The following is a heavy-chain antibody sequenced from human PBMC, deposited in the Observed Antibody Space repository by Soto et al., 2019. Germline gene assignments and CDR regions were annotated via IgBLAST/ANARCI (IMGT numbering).Heavy chain of an antibody. CDR3: AHRRGAYYFDY. D-gene: IGHD1-26*01. J-gene: IGHJ4*02. Sequence: QITLKESGPTLVKPTQTLTLTCTFSGFSLSTNGVGVGWIRQPPGKALEWLALIYWDGDKRYSPSLKSRLTITKDTSKNQVVLTMTNIDPVDTATYYCAHRRGAYYFDYWGQGTLVTVS. CDR2: IYWDGDK. CDR1: GFSLSTNGVG. V-gene: IGHV2-5*02.